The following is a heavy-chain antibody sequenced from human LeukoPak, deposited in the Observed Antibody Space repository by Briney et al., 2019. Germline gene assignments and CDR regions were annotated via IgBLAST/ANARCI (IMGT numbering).Heavy chain of an antibody. CDR1: GFAVSSNY. CDR2: IYSGGSA. J-gene: IGHJ5*02. Sequence: GGSLRLSCAASGFAVSSNYMSWVRQAPGKGLEWVSVIYSGGSAYYADSVKGRFTISRDNSKNTLYLQMNSLRAEDTAVYYCARRHWFDPWGQGTLVTVSS. CDR3: ARRHWFDP. V-gene: IGHV3-53*01.